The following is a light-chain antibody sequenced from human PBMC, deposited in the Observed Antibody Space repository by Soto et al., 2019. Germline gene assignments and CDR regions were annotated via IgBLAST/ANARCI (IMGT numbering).Light chain of an antibody. V-gene: IGKV3-20*01. CDR1: QSVSSSY. J-gene: IGKJ4*01. Sequence: EIVLTQSPATLSLPPGERATLSCRASQSVSSSYLAWYQQKPGQAPRLLIYGASSRATGIPDRFSGSGSGTDFTLTISRLEPEDFAVYYCQQYGSSPRALTFGGGTKVDIK. CDR2: GAS. CDR3: QQYGSSPRALT.